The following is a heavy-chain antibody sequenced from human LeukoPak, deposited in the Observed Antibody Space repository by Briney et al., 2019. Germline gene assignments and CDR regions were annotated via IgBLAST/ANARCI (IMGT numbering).Heavy chain of an antibody. Sequence: ASVKVSCKASGGTFSSYAISWVRQAPGQGLEWMGGIIPIFGTANYAQKFQGRVTITTDESTSTAYMELSSLRSEDTAVYYCARGHWNTRYCSGGRCSRPSYYYYYMDVWGKGTTVTVSS. D-gene: IGHD2-15*01. V-gene: IGHV1-69*05. CDR3: ARGHWNTRYCSGGRCSRPSYYYYYMDV. CDR1: GGTFSSYA. J-gene: IGHJ6*03. CDR2: IIPIFGTA.